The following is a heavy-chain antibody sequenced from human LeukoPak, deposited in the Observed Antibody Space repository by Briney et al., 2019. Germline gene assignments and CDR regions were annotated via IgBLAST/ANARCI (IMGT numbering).Heavy chain of an antibody. V-gene: IGHV3-11*01. Sequence: GGSLRLSCAASGFTFSDYYMSWIRQAPGKGLEWVSYISSSGSTIYYADSVKGRFAISRDNSKNTLYLQMNSLRAEDTAVYYCAKDLSSGNSFDYWGQGTLVTVSS. CDR2: ISSSGSTI. CDR1: GFTFSDYY. D-gene: IGHD3-10*01. J-gene: IGHJ4*02. CDR3: AKDLSSGNSFDY.